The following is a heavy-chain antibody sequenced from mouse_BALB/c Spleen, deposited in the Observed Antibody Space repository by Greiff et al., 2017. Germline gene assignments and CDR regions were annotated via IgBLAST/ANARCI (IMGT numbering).Heavy chain of an antibody. Sequence: EVQRVESGPELVKPGASVKISCKASGYSFTGYFMNWVMQSHGKSLEWIGRINPYNGDTFYNQKFKGKATLTVDKSSSTAYMQLSSLTSEDSAVYYCAREGNGGYWGQGTTLTVSS. J-gene: IGHJ2*01. CDR2: INPYNGDT. V-gene: IGHV1-20*01. CDR3: AREGNGGY. CDR1: GYSFTGYF.